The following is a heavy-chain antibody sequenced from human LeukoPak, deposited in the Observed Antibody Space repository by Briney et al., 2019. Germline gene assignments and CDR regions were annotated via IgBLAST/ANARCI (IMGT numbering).Heavy chain of an antibody. J-gene: IGHJ4*02. D-gene: IGHD3-9*01. CDR2: IYYSGNT. V-gene: IGHV4-39*07. CDR1: GGSISGSGYY. CDR3: AREYYDVLTGYYIDY. Sequence: SETLSLTCTVSGGSISGSGYYWGWIRQPPGKGLEWIGSIYYSGNTYYNPSLKSRVTISVDTSKNQFSLKLSSVTAADTAVYYCAREYYDVLTGYYIDYWGQGTLVTVSS.